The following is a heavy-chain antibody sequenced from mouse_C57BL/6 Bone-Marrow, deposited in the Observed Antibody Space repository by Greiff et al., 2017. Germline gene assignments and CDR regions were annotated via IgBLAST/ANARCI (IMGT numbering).Heavy chain of an antibody. V-gene: IGHV5-16*01. CDR2: INYDGSST. CDR3: ARDRGYYFDY. CDR1: GFTFSDYY. J-gene: IGHJ2*01. Sequence: EVQVVESEGGLVQPGSSLKLSCTASGFTFSDYYMAWVRQVPEKGLEWVANINYDGSSTYYLDSLKSRFIISRDNAKNILYLQMSSLKSEDTATYYCARDRGYYFDYGGQGTTLTVSS.